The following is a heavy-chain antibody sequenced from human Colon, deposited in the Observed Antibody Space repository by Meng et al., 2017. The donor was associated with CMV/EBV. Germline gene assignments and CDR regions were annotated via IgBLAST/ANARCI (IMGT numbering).Heavy chain of an antibody. J-gene: IGHJ5*02. D-gene: IGHD6-19*01. CDR3: VRGGGWSS. Sequence: GGSLRLSCGASGFSFSNAWMTWVRQAPGKGLEWVGRIKSKTDGGAIDYAAPVKGRFAISRDDAKNTLYLQMNSLRAEDTAVYYCVRGGGWSSWGQGTLVTVSS. CDR2: IKSKTDGGAI. CDR1: GFSFSNAW. V-gene: IGHV3-15*01.